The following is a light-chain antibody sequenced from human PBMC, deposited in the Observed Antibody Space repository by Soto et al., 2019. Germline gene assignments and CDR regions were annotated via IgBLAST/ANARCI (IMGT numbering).Light chain of an antibody. J-gene: IGLJ1*01. Sequence: QSVLTQPPSASGSPGQSVTISCTGTSSDVGGYNYVSWYQHHPGKAPKLMIYDVSKRPSGVPDRFSGSKSGNTASLTVSGLQAEDEADYYCSSYEGSNNYVFGTGTKLTVL. CDR1: SSDVGGYNY. V-gene: IGLV2-8*01. CDR3: SSYEGSNNYV. CDR2: DVS.